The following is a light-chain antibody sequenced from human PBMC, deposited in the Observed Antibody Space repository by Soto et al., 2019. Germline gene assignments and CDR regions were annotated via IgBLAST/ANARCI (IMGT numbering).Light chain of an antibody. CDR2: DVT. J-gene: IGLJ1*01. CDR3: SSYTSTSTYV. Sequence: QSALTQPASVSGSPGQSIPISCPGTSSEVGGYNYVSWYQQHPGKAPKLMIYDVTNRPSGISNRFSGFKSGNTASLTISGLQAEDEADYYCSSYTSTSTYVFGTGTKVTVL. CDR1: SSEVGGYNY. V-gene: IGLV2-14*01.